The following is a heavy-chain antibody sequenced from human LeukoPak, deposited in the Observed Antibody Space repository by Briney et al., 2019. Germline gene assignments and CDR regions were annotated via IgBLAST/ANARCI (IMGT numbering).Heavy chain of an antibody. J-gene: IGHJ4*02. D-gene: IGHD3-22*01. Sequence: ASVKVSCKASGGTFSSYAISWVRQAPGQGLEWMGGIIPIFGTANYAQKFQGRVTITTDESTSTAYMGLSSLRSEDTAVYYRARGPFGVGIVVVHFDYWGQGTLVTVSS. CDR3: ARGPFGVGIVVVHFDY. CDR1: GGTFSSYA. CDR2: IIPIFGTA. V-gene: IGHV1-69*05.